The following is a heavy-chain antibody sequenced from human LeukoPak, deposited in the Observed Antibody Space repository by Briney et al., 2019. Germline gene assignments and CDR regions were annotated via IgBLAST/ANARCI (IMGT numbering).Heavy chain of an antibody. J-gene: IGHJ4*02. CDR2: ISSSASSI. CDR1: GFTFSHYE. CDR3: ARGPNSSGWIYYFDY. Sequence: GGSLRLSYAASGFTFSHYEMNWVRQAPGKGLEWLSYISSSASSIYYADSVKGRFTISRDNAKKSVYLQVNSLRAEDTAVYYCARGPNSSGWIYYFDYWGQGTLVTVSS. D-gene: IGHD6-19*01. V-gene: IGHV3-48*03.